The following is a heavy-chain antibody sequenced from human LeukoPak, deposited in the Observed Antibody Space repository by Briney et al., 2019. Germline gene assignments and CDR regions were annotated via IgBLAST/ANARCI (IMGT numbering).Heavy chain of an antibody. CDR3: ANNGPYSNFDY. V-gene: IGHV3-30*02. J-gene: IGHJ4*02. Sequence: GGSLRLSCTASGFIFSTYGMHWVRQAPGKGLEWVTLIQYGGSNKYYADSVKGRFTISRDNSKNTLYLQMNSLRAEDTAVYCCANNGPYSNFDYWGQGTLVTVSS. D-gene: IGHD4-11*01. CDR2: IQYGGSNK. CDR1: GFIFSTYG.